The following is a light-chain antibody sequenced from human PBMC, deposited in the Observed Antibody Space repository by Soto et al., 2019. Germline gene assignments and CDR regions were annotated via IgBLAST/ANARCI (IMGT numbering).Light chain of an antibody. Sequence: QSALTQPASVSGSPGQSITISCTGTSSDVADYNYVSWYQQHPGKVPKLLIYEVSRRPFGVPDRFSGSKSGNTASLTVSGLQAEDEADYYCSSYAGSNNLVFGGGTKVTVL. CDR2: EVS. J-gene: IGLJ3*02. CDR3: SSYAGSNNLV. V-gene: IGLV2-8*01. CDR1: SSDVADYNY.